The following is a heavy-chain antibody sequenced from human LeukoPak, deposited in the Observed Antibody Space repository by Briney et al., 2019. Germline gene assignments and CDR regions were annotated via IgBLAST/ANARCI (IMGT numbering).Heavy chain of an antibody. CDR2: ISPYNGNT. CDR3: ARDSRYYHTSGYYDY. D-gene: IGHD3-22*01. V-gene: IGHV1-18*01. Sequence: ASVKVSCKASGYTFISYGISWVRQAPGQGLEWMGWISPYNGNTNYALKLQGRVTMTTDTSTSTAYMELRSLSSVDTAVYDCARDSRYYHTSGYYDYWGQGTLLTVSS. CDR1: GYTFISYG. J-gene: IGHJ4*02.